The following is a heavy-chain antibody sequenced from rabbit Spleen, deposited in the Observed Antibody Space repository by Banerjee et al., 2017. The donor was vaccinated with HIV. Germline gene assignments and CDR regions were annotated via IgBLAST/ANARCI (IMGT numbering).Heavy chain of an antibody. V-gene: IGHV1S45*01. CDR1: GFSFSSSYY. CDR3: ARDTGTGFSSYGMDL. CDR2: IYAGSSGYT. J-gene: IGHJ6*01. D-gene: IGHD7-1*01. Sequence: QEQLVESGGGLVKPGASLTLTCTASGFSFSSSYYMCWVRQAPGKGLEWIACIYAGSSGYTYYASWAKGRFTISKTSSTTVTLQLTSLTAADTATYFCARDTGTGFSSYGMDLWGPGTLVTVS.